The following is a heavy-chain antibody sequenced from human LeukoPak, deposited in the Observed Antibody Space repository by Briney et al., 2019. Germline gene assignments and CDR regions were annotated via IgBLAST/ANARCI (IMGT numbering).Heavy chain of an antibody. CDR1: GFTFSSPG. V-gene: IGHV3-23*01. J-gene: IGHJ4*02. Sequence: QTGGSLRLSCAASGFTFSSPGMSWVRQAPGKGLEWVSAISGSGGTTYYADSVKGRFTISRDNSKNTLYLQMNSLRAEDTAVYYCAKDQWLMDYGDYVGHLDYWGQGTLVTVSS. CDR3: AKDQWLMDYGDYVGHLDY. D-gene: IGHD4-17*01. CDR2: ISGSGGTT.